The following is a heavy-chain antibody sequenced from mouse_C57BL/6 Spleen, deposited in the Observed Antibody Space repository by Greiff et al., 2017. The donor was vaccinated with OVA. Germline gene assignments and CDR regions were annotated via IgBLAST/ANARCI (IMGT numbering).Heavy chain of an antibody. CDR2: INPGSGGT. V-gene: IGHV1-54*01. J-gene: IGHJ1*03. D-gene: IGHD2-12*01. Sequence: QVQLQQSGAELVRPGTSVKVSCKASGYAFTNYLIEWVKQRPGQGLEWIGVINPGSGGTNYNEKFKGKATLTADKSSSTAYMQLSSLTSEDSAVYFCARGRDECYSDWDFDVWGTGTTVTVSS. CDR1: GYAFTNYL. CDR3: ARGRDECYSDWDFDV.